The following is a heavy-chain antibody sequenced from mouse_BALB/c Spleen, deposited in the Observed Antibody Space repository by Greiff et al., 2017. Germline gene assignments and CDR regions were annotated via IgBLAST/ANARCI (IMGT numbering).Heavy chain of an antibody. D-gene: IGHD2-4*01. J-gene: IGHJ3*01. V-gene: IGHV5-4*02. CDR2: ISDGGSYT. Sequence: EVQGVESGGGLVKPGGSLKLSCAASGFTFSDYYMYWVRQTPEKRLEWVATISDGGSYTYYPDSVKGRFTISRDNAKNNLYLQMSSLKSEDTAMYYCARDRGYDYVGFAYWGQGTLVTVSA. CDR3: ARDRGYDYVGFAY. CDR1: GFTFSDYY.